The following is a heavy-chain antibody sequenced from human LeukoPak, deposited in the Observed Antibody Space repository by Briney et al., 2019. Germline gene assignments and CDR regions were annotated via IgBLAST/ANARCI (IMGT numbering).Heavy chain of an antibody. D-gene: IGHD1-7*01. CDR2: ISSSSSTI. Sequence: GGSLRLSCAASGFTFSSYSMNWVRQAPGKGLEWVSYISSSSSTIYYADSVKGRFTISRDNAKNSLYLQMSSLRSEDTAVYYCARTPLTGTTPGFDYWGQGTLVTVSS. V-gene: IGHV3-48*01. J-gene: IGHJ4*02. CDR1: GFTFSSYS. CDR3: ARTPLTGTTPGFDY.